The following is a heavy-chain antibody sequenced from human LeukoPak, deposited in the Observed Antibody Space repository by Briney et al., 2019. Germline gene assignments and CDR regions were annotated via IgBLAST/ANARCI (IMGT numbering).Heavy chain of an antibody. Sequence: PGGSLRLSCAASGFTFSSYSMNWVRQAPGKGLEWVSSISSSSTYIYYADSVKGRFTISRDNAKNSLYLQMNSLRAEDTAVYYCAGISVDTAMVTSDALDYWGQGTLVTVSS. V-gene: IGHV3-21*01. D-gene: IGHD5-18*01. J-gene: IGHJ4*02. CDR3: AGISVDTAMVTSDALDY. CDR2: ISSSSTYI. CDR1: GFTFSSYS.